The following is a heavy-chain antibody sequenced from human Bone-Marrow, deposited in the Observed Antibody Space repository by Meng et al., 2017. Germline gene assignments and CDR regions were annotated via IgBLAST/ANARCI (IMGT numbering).Heavy chain of an antibody. CDR1: GFSLSTSGVG. J-gene: IGHJ5*02. Sequence: QITLKESGPTLVKPTQTLTLTCTFSGFSLSTSGVGVGWVRQPPGKALEWLALIYWDDDKRYSPSLKSRLTITKDTSKNQVVLTMTNMDPVDTATYYCAHSSWGVVAATWFDPWGQGTLVTVSS. V-gene: IGHV2-5*02. CDR2: IYWDDDK. CDR3: AHSSWGVVAATWFDP. D-gene: IGHD2-15*01.